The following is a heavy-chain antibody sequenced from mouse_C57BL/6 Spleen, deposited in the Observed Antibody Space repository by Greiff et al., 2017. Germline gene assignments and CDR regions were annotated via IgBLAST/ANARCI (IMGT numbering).Heavy chain of an antibody. Sequence: VKLQQSGAELAKPGASVKLSCKASGYTFTSYWMHWVKQRPGQGLEWIGYINPSSGYTKYKQKFQDKATLTANKSSSTAYMQLSSLTYEDSAVYYCARWGMDGYYDFDDWGQGTTLAVSS. CDR1: GYTFTSYW. V-gene: IGHV1-7*01. D-gene: IGHD2-3*01. CDR2: INPSSGYT. J-gene: IGHJ2*01. CDR3: ARWGMDGYYDFDD.